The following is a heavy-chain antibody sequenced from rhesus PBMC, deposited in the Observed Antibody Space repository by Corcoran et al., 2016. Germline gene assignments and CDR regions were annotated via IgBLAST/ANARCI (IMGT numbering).Heavy chain of an antibody. CDR3: AQLAAAGASVFDF. CDR1: GFSISTPGTG. D-gene: IGHD6-25*01. CDR2: IYWDDSK. Sequence: QVTLKESGPAPVKPTQTLTLTCTFTGFSISTPGTGVGCISAPPGTALECLATIYWDDSKYYSTSLRSSLTISKHTSKIQVVLTMTNMYPLDTATYYCAQLAAAGASVFDFWGQGVLVTVSS. V-gene: IGHV2-95*01. J-gene: IGHJ4*01.